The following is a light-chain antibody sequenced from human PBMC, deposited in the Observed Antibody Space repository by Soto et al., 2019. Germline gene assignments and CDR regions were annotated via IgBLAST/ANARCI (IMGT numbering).Light chain of an antibody. CDR3: QHYNSYSET. V-gene: IGKV1-5*03. J-gene: IGKJ1*01. Sequence: QMTQSPSTLSGSGGDRVTITCRASQTISSWLAWYQQKPGKAPKLLIYKASTLKSGVPSRFSGSGSGTEFTLTISSLQPDDFATYYCQHYNSYSETFGQGTKV. CDR2: KAS. CDR1: QTISSW.